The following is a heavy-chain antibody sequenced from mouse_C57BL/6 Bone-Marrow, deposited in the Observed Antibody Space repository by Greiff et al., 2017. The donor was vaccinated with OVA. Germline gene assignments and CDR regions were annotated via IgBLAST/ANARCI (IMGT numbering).Heavy chain of an antibody. J-gene: IGHJ1*03. CDR2: SRNKANDYTT. V-gene: IGHV7-1*01. CDR1: GFTFSDFY. D-gene: IGHD4-1*01. Sequence: EVKLMESGGGLVQSGRSLRLSCATSGFTFSDFYMEWVRQAPGKGLEWIAASRNKANDYTTEYSASVKGRFIVSRDTSQSILYLQMNALRAEDTAIYYCARDSGKRWYFDVWGTGTTVTVSS. CDR3: ARDSGKRWYFDV.